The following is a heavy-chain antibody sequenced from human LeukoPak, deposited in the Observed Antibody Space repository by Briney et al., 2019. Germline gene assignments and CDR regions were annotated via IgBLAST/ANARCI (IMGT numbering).Heavy chain of an antibody. Sequence: GGSLRLSCAASGFTFRTYAMSWVRQAPGKGLEWVAFIRYDGSNKYYADSVKGRFTISRDNSKNTLYLQMNSLRAEDTAVYYCAKVSGYCSSTSCKVGDYWGQGTLVTVSS. CDR1: GFTFRTYA. CDR3: AKVSGYCSSTSCKVGDY. J-gene: IGHJ4*02. CDR2: IRYDGSNK. V-gene: IGHV3-30*02. D-gene: IGHD2-2*01.